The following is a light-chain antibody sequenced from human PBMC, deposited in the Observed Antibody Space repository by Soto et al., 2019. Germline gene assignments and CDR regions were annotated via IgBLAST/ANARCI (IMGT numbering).Light chain of an antibody. CDR1: QSVTRNS. J-gene: IGKJ1*01. Sequence: EIVLTQSPGTLSLSPGERATLSCRPSQSVTRNSVAWYQQRPGQAPRLLIYDASTRATGIPDRFSGSGSGTDFTLTISRLEPEDFAVYYCQQRSNWPGTFGQGTKVEIK. CDR2: DAS. V-gene: IGKV3D-20*02. CDR3: QQRSNWPGT.